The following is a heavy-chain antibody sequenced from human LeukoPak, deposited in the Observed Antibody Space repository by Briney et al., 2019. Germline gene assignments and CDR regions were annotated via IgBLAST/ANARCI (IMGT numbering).Heavy chain of an antibody. CDR2: MNPNSGNT. CDR3: ARRGYCSSTSCYTGEENYYYMDV. Sequence: ASVKVSCKASGYTFTSYDINWVRQATGQGLEWMGWMNPNSGNTGYAQKFQGRVTITRNTSISTAYMELSSLRSEDTAVYYCARRGYCSSTSCYTGEENYYYMDVWGKGTTVTVSS. D-gene: IGHD2-2*02. CDR1: GYTFTSYD. V-gene: IGHV1-8*03. J-gene: IGHJ6*03.